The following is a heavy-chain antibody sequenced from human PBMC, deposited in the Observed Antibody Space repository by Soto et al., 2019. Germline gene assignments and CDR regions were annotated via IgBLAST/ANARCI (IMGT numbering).Heavy chain of an antibody. CDR1: GGTFSSYA. V-gene: IGHV1-69*01. J-gene: IGHJ6*02. D-gene: IGHD1-26*01. CDR2: IIPIFGTA. CDR3: AREKVGAYYYYYGMDV. Sequence: QVQLVQSGAEVKKPGSSVKVSCKASGGTFSSYAIIWVRQAPGQGLEWMGGIIPIFGTANYAQKFQGRVTITADESTSTAYMELSSLRSEDTAVYYCAREKVGAYYYYYGMDVWGQGTTVTVSS.